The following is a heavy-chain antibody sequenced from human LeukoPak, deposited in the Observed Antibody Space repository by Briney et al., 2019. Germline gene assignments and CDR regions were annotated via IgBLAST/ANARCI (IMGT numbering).Heavy chain of an antibody. J-gene: IGHJ1*01. Sequence: GGSLRLSCAASGYTFSSYWMSWVRQAPGKGLEWVANIKQDGSEKYYVDSVKGRFTISRDNAKNSLYLQMNSLRAEVTAVYYCASLGAGTDGDLYFQHWGQGTLVTVSS. CDR1: GYTFSSYW. CDR3: ASLGAGTDGDLYFQH. V-gene: IGHV3-7*01. CDR2: IKQDGSEK. D-gene: IGHD6-19*01.